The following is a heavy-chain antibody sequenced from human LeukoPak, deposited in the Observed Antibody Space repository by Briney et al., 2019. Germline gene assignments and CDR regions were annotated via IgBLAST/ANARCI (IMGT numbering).Heavy chain of an antibody. CDR2: IKQDGSEK. CDR1: GFTFSSYW. CDR3: AGDDYYDSSGYSGSSVY. V-gene: IGHV3-7*04. J-gene: IGHJ4*02. Sequence: GGSLRLSCAASGFTFSSYWMSWVRQAPGKGLEWVANIKQDGSEKYYVDSVKGRFTISRDNAKNSLYLQMNSLRAEDTAVYYCAGDDYYDSSGYSGSSVYWGQGTLVTVSS. D-gene: IGHD3-22*01.